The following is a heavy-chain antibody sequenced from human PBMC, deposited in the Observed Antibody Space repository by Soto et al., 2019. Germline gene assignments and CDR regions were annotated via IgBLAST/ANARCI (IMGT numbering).Heavy chain of an antibody. Sequence: PGGSLRLSCAASGFSISLYWMSWVRHAPGKGLEWVADKKQDGSEEYYVDSVKGRFTVSRDNAKNSVYLQLTSLRVEDTALYYCARGGFSYGTGIEHWGQGALVTVSS. CDR1: GFSISLYW. CDR3: ARGGFSYGTGIEH. CDR2: KKQDGSEE. V-gene: IGHV3-7*01. D-gene: IGHD5-18*01. J-gene: IGHJ5*02.